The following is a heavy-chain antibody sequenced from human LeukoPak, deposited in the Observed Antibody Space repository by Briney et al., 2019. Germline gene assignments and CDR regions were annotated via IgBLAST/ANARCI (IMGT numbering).Heavy chain of an antibody. CDR2: INPGGGST. V-gene: IGHV1-46*01. Sequence: ASVKVSCKASGYTFTSYYMHWVRQAPGQGLEWMGIINPGGGSTSYAQKFQGRVTMTRDTSTSTVYMELSSLRSEDTAEYYCARMAEAGTWYFDLWGRGTLVTVSS. J-gene: IGHJ2*01. CDR1: GYTFTSYY. D-gene: IGHD6-13*01. CDR3: ARMAEAGTWYFDL.